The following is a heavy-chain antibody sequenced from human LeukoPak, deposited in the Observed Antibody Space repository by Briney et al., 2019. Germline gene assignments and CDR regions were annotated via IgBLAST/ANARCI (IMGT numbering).Heavy chain of an antibody. J-gene: IGHJ5*02. CDR2: INHSGST. Sequence: SETLSLTCAVYGGSFSGYYWSWIRQPPGKGLEWIGEINHSGSTNYNPSLRSRVTISVDTSKNQFSLKLSSVTAADTAVYYCARRLGTPDIVVVPAAIGPNWFDPWGQGTLVTVSS. V-gene: IGHV4-34*01. CDR1: GGSFSGYY. D-gene: IGHD2-2*01. CDR3: ARRLGTPDIVVVPAAIGPNWFDP.